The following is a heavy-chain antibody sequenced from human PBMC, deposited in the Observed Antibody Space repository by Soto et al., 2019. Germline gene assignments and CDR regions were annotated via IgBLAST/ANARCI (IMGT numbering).Heavy chain of an antibody. CDR1: GGSISSYY. J-gene: IGHJ3*02. V-gene: IGHV4-59*01. D-gene: IGHD3-16*02. CDR3: AREGEGDYIWGSYRPDAFDI. Sequence: SETMYLTSTVSGGSISSYYWSWIRQQPGKGLEWIGYIYYSGSTNYNPSLKSRVTISVDTSKNQFSLKLSSVTAADTAVYYCAREGEGDYIWGSYRPDAFDIWGQGTMVTVSS. CDR2: IYYSGST.